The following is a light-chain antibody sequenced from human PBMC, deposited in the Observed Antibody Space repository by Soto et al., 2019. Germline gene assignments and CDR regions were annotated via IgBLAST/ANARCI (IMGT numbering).Light chain of an antibody. CDR3: MQALQFRVE. CDR1: QSLLHSDGYNY. CDR2: LGS. Sequence: DSVMTQFPLSLSVTPGEPASISCRSSQSLLHSDGYNYLDWYVQKPGQSPQLLIYLGSNRASGVPDRFSGSGSGTDFTLKISRVEAEDVGVYYWMQALQFRVEFGQGTKVEIK. J-gene: IGKJ1*01. V-gene: IGKV2-28*01.